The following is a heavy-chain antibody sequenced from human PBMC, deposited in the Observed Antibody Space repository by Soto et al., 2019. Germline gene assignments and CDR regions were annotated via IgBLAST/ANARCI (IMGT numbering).Heavy chain of an antibody. D-gene: IGHD3-9*01. V-gene: IGHV3-48*03. J-gene: IGHJ5*02. CDR2: ISSSGSTI. CDR3: ARPLRYFDWLSPPGFDP. CDR1: GFTFSSYE. Sequence: SLRLSCAASGFTFSSYEMNWVRQAPGKGLEWVSYISSSGSTIYYADSAKGRFTISRDNAKNSLYLQMNSLRAEDTAVYYCARPLRYFDWLSPPGFDPWGQGTLVTVSS.